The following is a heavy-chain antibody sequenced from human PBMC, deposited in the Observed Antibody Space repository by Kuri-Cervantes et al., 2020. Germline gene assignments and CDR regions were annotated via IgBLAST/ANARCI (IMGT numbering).Heavy chain of an antibody. Sequence: SCTVSGGSINSGSSYWSWIRQPAGRGLEWIGRIYTSGSTNYNPSLKSRVTISIDTSKDQFSLKLRSVTAADTAVYYCARDQIREIDAFDIWGQGTMVTVSS. V-gene: IGHV4-61*02. CDR2: IYTSGST. D-gene: IGHD5-24*01. J-gene: IGHJ3*02. CDR1: GGSINSGSSY. CDR3: ARDQIREIDAFDI.